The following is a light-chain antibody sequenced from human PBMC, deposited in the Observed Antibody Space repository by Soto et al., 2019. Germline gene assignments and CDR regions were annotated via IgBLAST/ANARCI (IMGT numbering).Light chain of an antibody. CDR2: GAS. J-gene: IGKJ5*01. CDR3: QQYNNWPPIT. V-gene: IGKV3-15*01. CDR1: QSVSSN. Sequence: EIVMTQSPATLSVSQGERATISCRASQSVSSNLAWYQQKPGQAPRILIYGASTRATGIPARFSGSGSGTEFTLTCSSLQSEDLAVYYCQQYNNWPPITFGQGTRLEIK.